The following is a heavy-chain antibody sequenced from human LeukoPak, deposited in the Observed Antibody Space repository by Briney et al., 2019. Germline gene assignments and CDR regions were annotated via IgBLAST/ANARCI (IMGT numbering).Heavy chain of an antibody. CDR2: LIGSGLTT. Sequence: PGGSLRLSCAASGFTFSSYGMHWVRQAPGKGLEWVSALIGSGLTTYYADSVKGRFTISRDNSKYTLYLQMNSLRADDTAVYYCAKDLGPGPDWGQGTLVTVSS. CDR1: GFTFSSYG. CDR3: AKDLGPGPD. V-gene: IGHV3-23*01. J-gene: IGHJ4*02.